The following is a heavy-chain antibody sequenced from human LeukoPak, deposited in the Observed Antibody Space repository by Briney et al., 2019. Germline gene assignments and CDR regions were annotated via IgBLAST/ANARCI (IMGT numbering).Heavy chain of an antibody. CDR1: GGSISSYY. J-gene: IGHJ3*02. Sequence: PSETLSLTCTVSGGSISSYYWSWIRQPAGKGLEWIGRIHTTGRTNYNPSLKSRVTMSADTSKNQFSLKLSSVTAADTAMYYSARTNLPDTQGAFDIWGQGTLVTVSS. CDR3: ARTNLPDTQGAFDI. D-gene: IGHD2-2*01. CDR2: IHTTGRT. V-gene: IGHV4-4*07.